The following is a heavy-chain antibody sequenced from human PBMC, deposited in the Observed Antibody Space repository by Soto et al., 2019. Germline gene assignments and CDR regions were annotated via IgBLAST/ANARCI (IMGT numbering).Heavy chain of an antibody. CDR1: GGTFSSYA. D-gene: IGHD3-22*01. CDR2: IIPIFGTA. J-gene: IGHJ4*02. Sequence: SVNVSCKASGGTFSSYAISWVRQAPGQGLEWMGGIIPIFGTANYAQKFQGRVTITADESTSTAYMELSSLRSEDTAVYYCATSLGDGSSGPSDSWGKGTLVIASS. CDR3: ATSLGDGSSGPSDS. V-gene: IGHV1-69*13.